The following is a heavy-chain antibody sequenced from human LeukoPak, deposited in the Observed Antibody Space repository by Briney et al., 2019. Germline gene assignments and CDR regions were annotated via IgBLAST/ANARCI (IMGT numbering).Heavy chain of an antibody. CDR1: GFTFSSYA. CDR3: ARVGSTSWYLDY. Sequence: GGSLRLSCAASGFTFSSYAMHWVRQAPGKGLEWLANTMQDGSDNYYADSVKGRFTFSRDNARNSMYLQINSLRADGTAVYYCARVGSTSWYLDYWGQGTLVTVSS. D-gene: IGHD2-2*01. CDR2: TMQDGSDN. J-gene: IGHJ4*02. V-gene: IGHV3-7*01.